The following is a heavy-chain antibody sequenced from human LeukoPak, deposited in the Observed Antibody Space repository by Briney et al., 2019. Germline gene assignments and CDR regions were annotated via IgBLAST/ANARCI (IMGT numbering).Heavy chain of an antibody. CDR2: ISSSSSSYI. Sequence: PGGSLRLSCAASGFTFSSYSMNWVRQAPGKGLEWVSSISSSSSSYIYYADSVKGRFTISRDNAKNSLYLQMNSLRAEDTAVYYCARGLTMIVVVTADAFDIWGQGTMVTVSS. CDR3: ARGLTMIVVVTADAFDI. J-gene: IGHJ3*02. CDR1: GFTFSSYS. V-gene: IGHV3-21*01. D-gene: IGHD3-22*01.